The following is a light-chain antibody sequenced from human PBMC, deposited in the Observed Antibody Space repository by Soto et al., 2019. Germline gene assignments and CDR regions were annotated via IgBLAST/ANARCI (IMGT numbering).Light chain of an antibody. CDR1: QSIVSW. CDR2: KAS. J-gene: IGKJ1*01. V-gene: IGKV1-5*03. Sequence: DIQMTQSPSTLSAFVGDRVTITCRASQSIVSWLAWYQQKPGKAPKLLIYKASLQNGVPSRFSGSGFGTEFTLTISSLHPDDFATYYCQQYHSYWTFGQGTKVEIK. CDR3: QQYHSYWT.